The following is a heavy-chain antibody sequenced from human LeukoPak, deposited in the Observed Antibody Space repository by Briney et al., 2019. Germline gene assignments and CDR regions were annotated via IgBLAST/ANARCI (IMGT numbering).Heavy chain of an antibody. Sequence: GGSLRLSCAASGFTLSNYDMNWVRQAPGKGLEWVSTVNAGSTTYYADSVKGRFTISRDNSKNTLYLQMNSLRAEDTAVYYCTKGQPMFDYWGQGTLVTVSS. D-gene: IGHD2-2*01. CDR1: GFTLSNYD. CDR3: TKGQPMFDY. V-gene: IGHV3-23*01. J-gene: IGHJ4*02. CDR2: VNAGSTT.